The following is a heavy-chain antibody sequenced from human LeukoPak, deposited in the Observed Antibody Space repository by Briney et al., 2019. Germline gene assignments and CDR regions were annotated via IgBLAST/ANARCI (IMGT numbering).Heavy chain of an antibody. CDR1: GGSISSGGYY. Sequence: SQTLSLTCTVSGGSISSGGYYWSWIRQPPGKGLEWIGYIYHSGSTYYNPSLKSRVTISVDRSKNQFSLKLSSVTAADTAVYYCAGTGGVHSNYVFDYWGQGTLVTVSS. CDR3: AGTGGVHSNYVFDY. D-gene: IGHD4-11*01. V-gene: IGHV4-30-2*01. J-gene: IGHJ4*02. CDR2: IYHSGST.